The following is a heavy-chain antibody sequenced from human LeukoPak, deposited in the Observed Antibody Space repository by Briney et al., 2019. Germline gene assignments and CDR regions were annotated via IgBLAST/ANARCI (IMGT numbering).Heavy chain of an antibody. Sequence: YIESVKGRFTIFRDNSKNTLFLQMNSLRAEDTALYYCASVNSDYYSGMDVWGQGTTVTVSS. D-gene: IGHD1-1*01. CDR3: ASVNSDYYSGMDV. J-gene: IGHJ6*02. V-gene: IGHV3-23*05.